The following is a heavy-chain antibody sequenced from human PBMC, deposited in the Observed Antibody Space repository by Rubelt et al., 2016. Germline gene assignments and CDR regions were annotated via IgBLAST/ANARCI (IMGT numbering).Heavy chain of an antibody. CDR2: IYHSGST. CDR1: GYSISSGYY. CDR3: ARVGSSGWPPMSFDI. D-gene: IGHD6-19*01. V-gene: IGHV4-38-2*02. J-gene: IGHJ3*02. Sequence: QVQLQESGPGLVKPSETLSLTCTVSGYSISSGYYWGWIRQPPGKGLEWIGSIYHSGSTYYNPSLKIRVTISVDTSKNQFSLKLSSVTAADTAVYYCARVGSSGWPPMSFDIWGQGTMVTVSS.